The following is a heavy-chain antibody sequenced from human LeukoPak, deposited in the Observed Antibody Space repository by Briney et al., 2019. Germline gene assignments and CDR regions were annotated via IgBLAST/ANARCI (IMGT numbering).Heavy chain of an antibody. J-gene: IGHJ4*02. Sequence: GGSLRLSCAASGFTFSSYSMNWVRQAPGKGLEWVSSISSSSSYIYYADSVKGRFTISRDNAKNSLYLQMNSLRAEDTAVYYCARRHVLTGYDYWGQGTLVTVSS. CDR2: ISSSSSYI. D-gene: IGHD3-9*01. CDR1: GFTFSSYS. CDR3: ARRHVLTGYDY. V-gene: IGHV3-21*01.